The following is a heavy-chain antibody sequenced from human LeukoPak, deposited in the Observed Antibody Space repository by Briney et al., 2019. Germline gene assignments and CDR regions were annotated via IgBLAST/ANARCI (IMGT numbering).Heavy chain of an antibody. CDR1: GFTFSSYW. D-gene: IGHD5-18*01. CDR3: ASSRGYSYGPFDY. Sequence: GGSLRLSCAASGFTFSSYWMSWVRQAPGKGLEWVAVISYDGSNKYYADSVKGRFTISRDNSKDTLYLQMNSLRAEDTAVYYCASSRGYSYGPFDYWGQGTLVTVSS. J-gene: IGHJ4*02. V-gene: IGHV3-30*03. CDR2: ISYDGSNK.